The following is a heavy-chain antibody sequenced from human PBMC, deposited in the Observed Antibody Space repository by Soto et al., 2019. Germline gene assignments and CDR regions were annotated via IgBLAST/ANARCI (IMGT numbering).Heavy chain of an antibody. Sequence: GGSLRLSCAASGFTFSSFVMHWVRQAPGKGLEWVAALSYDGSNKNYADSVKGRFTISRDNSKSTLYLQMNSLTTEDTAVYYCTTDPVTMIVVVPSSGWGQGNLVTVSS. D-gene: IGHD3-22*01. CDR3: TTDPVTMIVVVPSSG. J-gene: IGHJ4*02. CDR2: LSYDGSNK. CDR1: GFTFSSFV. V-gene: IGHV3-30*04.